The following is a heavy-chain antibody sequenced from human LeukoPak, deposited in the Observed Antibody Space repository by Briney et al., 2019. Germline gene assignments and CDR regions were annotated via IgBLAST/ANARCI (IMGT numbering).Heavy chain of an antibody. Sequence: GSLRLSCAASGFTFSGYDMNWVRQAPGKGLEWVSSISGSSSYIYYADSMKGRFTISRDNAKNSLYLQMNSLRAEDTAVYYCAELGITMIGGVWGKGTTVTISS. J-gene: IGHJ6*04. CDR1: GFTFSGYD. CDR2: ISGSSSYI. D-gene: IGHD3-10*02. V-gene: IGHV3-21*01. CDR3: AELGITMIGGV.